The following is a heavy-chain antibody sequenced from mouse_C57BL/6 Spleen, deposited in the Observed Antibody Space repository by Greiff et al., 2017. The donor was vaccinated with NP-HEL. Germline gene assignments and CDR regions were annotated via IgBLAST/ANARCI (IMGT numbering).Heavy chain of an antibody. CDR1: GFTFSDYG. V-gene: IGHV5-17*01. J-gene: IGHJ2*01. CDR3: ARGSSYYFDY. Sequence: EVHLVESGGGLVKPGGSLKLSCAASGFTFSDYGMHWVRQAPEKGLEWVAYISSGSSTIYYADTVKGRFTISRDNAKTTLFLQMTSLRSEDTAMYYCARGSSYYFDYWGQGTTLTVSS. CDR2: ISSGSSTI.